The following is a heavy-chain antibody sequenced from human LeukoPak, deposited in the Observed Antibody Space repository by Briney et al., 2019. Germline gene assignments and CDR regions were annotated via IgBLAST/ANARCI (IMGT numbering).Heavy chain of an antibody. D-gene: IGHD2-2*01. CDR3: ARVRRYCSSTSCYWPAFDI. Sequence: SSETLSLTCAVYGGSFSGYYWSWIRQPPGKGLEWIGEINHSGSTNYNPSLKSRVTISVDTSKNQFSLKLSSVTAADTAVYYCARVRRYCSSTSCYWPAFDIWGQGAMVTVSS. J-gene: IGHJ3*02. CDR1: GGSFSGYY. CDR2: INHSGST. V-gene: IGHV4-34*01.